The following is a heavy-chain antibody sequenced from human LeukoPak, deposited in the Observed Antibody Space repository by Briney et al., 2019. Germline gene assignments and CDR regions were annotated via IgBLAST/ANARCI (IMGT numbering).Heavy chain of an antibody. Sequence: GGSLRLSCAASGFTFSSYAMSWVRQAPGKGLEWVSTISSSGSGTYYADSVKGRFTISRDNSKNTLCLQMNSLRAEDTAVYYCAKDHCSSTSCRYYYYYDMDVWGQGTTVTVSS. J-gene: IGHJ6*02. D-gene: IGHD2-2*01. CDR3: AKDHCSSTSCRYYYYYDMDV. V-gene: IGHV3-23*01. CDR2: ISSSGSGT. CDR1: GFTFSSYA.